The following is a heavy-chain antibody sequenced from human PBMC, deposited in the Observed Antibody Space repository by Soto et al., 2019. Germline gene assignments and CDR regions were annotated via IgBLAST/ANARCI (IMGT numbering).Heavy chain of an antibody. D-gene: IGHD3-9*01. Sequence: PSETLSLTCTVSGGSISSGGYYWSWIRQHPGKGLEWIGYIYYSGSTYYNPSLKSRVTISVDTSKNQFSLKLSSVTAADTAVYYCARGTKGMDYDILTGYKYGMDVWGQGTKVTVSS. CDR3: ARGTKGMDYDILTGYKYGMDV. CDR2: IYYSGST. V-gene: IGHV4-31*03. J-gene: IGHJ6*02. CDR1: GGSISSGGYY.